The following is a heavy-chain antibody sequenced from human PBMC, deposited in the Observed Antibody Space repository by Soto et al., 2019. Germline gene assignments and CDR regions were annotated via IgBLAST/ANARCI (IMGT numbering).Heavy chain of an antibody. CDR1: GYTFSGYY. D-gene: IGHD6-19*01. J-gene: IGHJ6*02. V-gene: IGHV1-2*02. Sequence: QVQLVQSGAEVKKPGASVKVSCKASGYTFSGYYMHWVRQAPGQGLEWMGWINPNSGGTNYEQKFQGRVSMTRDTSISTVYMELSRLRSDDTAVYFCARGGYSSGWGYNYGMDVWGQGTTVTVSS. CDR2: INPNSGGT. CDR3: ARGGYSSGWGYNYGMDV.